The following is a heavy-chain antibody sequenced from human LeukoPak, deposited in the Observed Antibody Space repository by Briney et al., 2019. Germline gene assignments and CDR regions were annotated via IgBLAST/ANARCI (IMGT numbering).Heavy chain of an antibody. CDR2: IWYDGSNR. CDR3: ARDMGLYCSSTSCHPAGY. CDR1: GFIFSSYG. J-gene: IGHJ4*02. Sequence: GRSLRLSCAASGFIFSSYGMHWVRQAPGKGLEWVAVIWYDGSNRYYADSVKGRFTISRDNSKNTLYLQMNSLRAEDTAVYYCARDMGLYCSSTSCHPAGYWGQGTLVTVSS. D-gene: IGHD2-2*01. V-gene: IGHV3-33*01.